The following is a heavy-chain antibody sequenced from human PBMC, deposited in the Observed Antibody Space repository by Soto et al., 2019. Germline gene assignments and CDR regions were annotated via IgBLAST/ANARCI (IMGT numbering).Heavy chain of an antibody. J-gene: IGHJ6*02. V-gene: IGHV5-51*01. CDR1: GYSFTSYW. Sequence: ESLKISCKGSGYSFTSYWIGWVRQMPGKGLEWMGIIYPGDSDTRYSPSFQGQVTISADKSISTAYLQWSSLKASDTAMYYCARREGYSYGSFYGMDVWGQGTTVTVSS. CDR2: IYPGDSDT. CDR3: ARREGYSYGSFYGMDV. D-gene: IGHD5-18*01.